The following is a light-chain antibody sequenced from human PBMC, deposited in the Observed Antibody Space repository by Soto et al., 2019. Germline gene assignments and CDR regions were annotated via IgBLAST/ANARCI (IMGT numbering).Light chain of an antibody. J-gene: IGKJ4*01. V-gene: IGKV1-12*01. Sequence: IQMTQSPSPLFASVVDRVTITCRASQPINRWLAWYQQKPGKAPKLLIYAASSLHTRVPLRFSGSGSGTDFSLTISSLQPEDFATYYCKQSKSFPLTIGGGTKVDIK. CDR2: AAS. CDR1: QPINRW. CDR3: KQSKSFPLT.